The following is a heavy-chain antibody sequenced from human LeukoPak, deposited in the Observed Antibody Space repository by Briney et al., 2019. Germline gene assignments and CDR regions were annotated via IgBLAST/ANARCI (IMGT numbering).Heavy chain of an antibody. D-gene: IGHD2-2*01. CDR1: GGTFSSYA. CDR3: ARANCSSTSCYPDY. Sequence: SVKVSCKASGGTFSSYAISWVRQAPGQGLEWMGRIISILGIANYAQKFQGRVTITADKSTSTAYMELSSLRSEDTAVYYCARANCSSTSCYPDYWGQGTLVTVSS. J-gene: IGHJ4*02. V-gene: IGHV1-69*04. CDR2: IISILGIA.